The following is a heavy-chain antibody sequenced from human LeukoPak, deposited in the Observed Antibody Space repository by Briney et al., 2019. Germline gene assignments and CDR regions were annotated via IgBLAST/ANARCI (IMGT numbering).Heavy chain of an antibody. CDR3: ARDLGYCSGGSCYGFGYFDY. V-gene: IGHV1-69*13. Sequence: GASVKVSCKASGGTFSSYAISWVGQAPGQGLEWMGGIIPIFGTANYAQKFQGRVTITADESTSTAYMELSSLRSEDTAVYYCARDLGYCSGGSCYGFGYFDYWGQGTLVTVSS. CDR1: GGTFSSYA. J-gene: IGHJ4*02. D-gene: IGHD2-15*01. CDR2: IIPIFGTA.